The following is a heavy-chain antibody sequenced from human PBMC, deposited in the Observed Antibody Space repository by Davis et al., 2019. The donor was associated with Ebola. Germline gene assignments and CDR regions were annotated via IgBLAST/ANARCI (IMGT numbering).Heavy chain of an antibody. D-gene: IGHD4-17*01. CDR2: INHSGST. CDR1: GGSISSYY. J-gene: IGHJ4*02. CDR3: ASLIATVTTFDY. V-gene: IGHV4-34*01. Sequence: PSETLSLTCTVSGGSISSYYWSWIRQPPGKGLEWIGEINHSGSTNYNPSLKSRVTISVDTSKNQFSLKLSSVTAADTAVYYCASLIATVTTFDYWGQGTLVTVSS.